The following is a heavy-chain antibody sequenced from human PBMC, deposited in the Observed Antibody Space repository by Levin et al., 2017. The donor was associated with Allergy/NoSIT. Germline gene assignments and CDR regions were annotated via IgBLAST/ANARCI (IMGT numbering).Heavy chain of an antibody. D-gene: IGHD2-2*01. CDR3: ARENRGFCSTTSCQGDAFDI. V-gene: IGHV4-31*03. CDR1: GGSISSGGYY. Sequence: SETLSLTCSVSGGSISSGGYYWTWIRQHPGKGLEWIGYIYYSGSTNYNPSLESRIAISVDTSKNQFSLKLSSVTAADTAVYYCARENRGFCSTTSCQGDAFDIWGQGTMVTVSS. J-gene: IGHJ3*02. CDR2: IYYSGST.